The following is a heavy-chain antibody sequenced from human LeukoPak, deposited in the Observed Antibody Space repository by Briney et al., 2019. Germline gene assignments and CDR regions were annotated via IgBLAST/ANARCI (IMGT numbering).Heavy chain of an antibody. J-gene: IGHJ4*02. V-gene: IGHV6-1*01. CDR3: TRYDSSGYYFDY. D-gene: IGHD3-22*01. Sequence: SQTLSLACAISGDSVSSNSAAWNWIRQSPSRGLEWLGRTYYRSKWFNDYAVSVKSRITINPDTSKNQFSLHLNSVTPEDTAVYYCTRYDSSGYYFDYWGQGTLVTVSS. CDR1: GDSVSSNSAA. CDR2: TYYRSKWFN.